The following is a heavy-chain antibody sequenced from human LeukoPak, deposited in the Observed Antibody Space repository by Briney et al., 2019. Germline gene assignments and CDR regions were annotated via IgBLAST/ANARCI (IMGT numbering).Heavy chain of an antibody. V-gene: IGHV1-3*03. CDR2: INAGNGIT. Sequence: GASVKVSCKASGYTFTSYAMHWVRQAPGQRLEWMGWINAGNGITKYSQEFQGRVTITRDTSASTAYMELSSLRSEDMAVYYCARGPMPGGYYFDYWGQGTLVTVSS. D-gene: IGHD2-2*01. CDR1: GYTFTSYA. CDR3: ARGPMPGGYYFDY. J-gene: IGHJ4*02.